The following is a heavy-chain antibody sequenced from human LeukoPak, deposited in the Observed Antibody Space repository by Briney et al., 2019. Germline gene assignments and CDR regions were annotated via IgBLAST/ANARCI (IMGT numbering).Heavy chain of an antibody. Sequence: PGGSLRLSCAASGFTFSSYAMHWVRQAPGKGLEWVAVISYDGSNKYYADSVKGRFTISRDNSKNTLYLQMNSLRAEDTAVYYCARAYSGYHYYYYYMDVWGKGTTVTISS. J-gene: IGHJ6*03. V-gene: IGHV3-30*04. CDR1: GFTFSSYA. D-gene: IGHD5-12*01. CDR3: ARAYSGYHYYYYYMDV. CDR2: ISYDGSNK.